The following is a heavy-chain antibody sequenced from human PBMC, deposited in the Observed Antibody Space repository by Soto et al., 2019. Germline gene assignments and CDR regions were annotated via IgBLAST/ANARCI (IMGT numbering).Heavy chain of an antibody. CDR3: AKVGLRFLEWLPYYYYYMDV. J-gene: IGHJ6*03. V-gene: IGHV3-30*18. D-gene: IGHD3-3*01. CDR2: ISYDGSNK. CDR1: GFTFSSYG. Sequence: GGSLRLSCAASGFTFSSYGMHWVRQAPGKGLEWVAVISYDGSNKYYADSVKGRFTISRDNSKNTLYLQMNSLRAGDTAVYYCAKVGLRFLEWLPYYYYYMDVWGKGTTVTVSS.